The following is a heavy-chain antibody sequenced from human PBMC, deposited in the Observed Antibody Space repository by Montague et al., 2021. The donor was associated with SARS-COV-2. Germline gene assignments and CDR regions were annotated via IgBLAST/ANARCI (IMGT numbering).Heavy chain of an antibody. Sequence: SETLSLTCAVYGGSFSGYYWSWIRQPPGKGLEWIGEINYSGSTNYNPSLKSRVTISVDTSKNQFSLKLNSVTAADTAVYYCTREGYQGVWAGYYYDGIDVWGQGTTVTVSS. CDR1: GGSFSGYY. J-gene: IGHJ6*02. V-gene: IGHV4-34*01. CDR3: TREGYQGVWAGYYYDGIDV. CDR2: INYSGST. D-gene: IGHD2-2*01.